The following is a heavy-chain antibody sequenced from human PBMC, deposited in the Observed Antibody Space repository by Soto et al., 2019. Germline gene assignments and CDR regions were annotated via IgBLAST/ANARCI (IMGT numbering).Heavy chain of an antibody. CDR2: ISASGYST. V-gene: IGHV3-23*01. D-gene: IGHD3-16*01. CDR3: AKMGRDAYKPIDS. J-gene: IGHJ4*02. CDR1: GFTFSDSA. Sequence: GESLKISCAASGFTFSDSAMGWVRQAPGKGLEWVSSISASGYSTYYADSVKGRFTISRDTSKNTLYLQTNSLRAEDTAMYYCAKMGRDAYKPIDSWGQGSLVTVSS.